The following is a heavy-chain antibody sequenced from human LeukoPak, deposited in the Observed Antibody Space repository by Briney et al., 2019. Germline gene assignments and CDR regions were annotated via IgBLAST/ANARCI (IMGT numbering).Heavy chain of an antibody. CDR1: GYTFTGYY. Sequence: ASVKVSCKASGYTFTGYYMHWVRQAPGQGLEWMGRINPNSGGTNYPQKFQGRVTMTRDTSISTAYMELSRLRSDDTAVYYCARDEDYYDSSDGDYWGQGTLVTVSS. CDR3: ARDEDYYDSSDGDY. J-gene: IGHJ4*02. V-gene: IGHV1-2*06. CDR2: INPNSGGT. D-gene: IGHD3-22*01.